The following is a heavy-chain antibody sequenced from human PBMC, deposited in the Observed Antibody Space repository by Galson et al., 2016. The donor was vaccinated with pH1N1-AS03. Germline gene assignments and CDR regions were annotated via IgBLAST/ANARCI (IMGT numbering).Heavy chain of an antibody. D-gene: IGHD2-2*01. CDR2: IYDSGNT. CDR3: ASVSLAYCSSTSCFRFDP. J-gene: IGHJ5*02. Sequence: KGLEWIGLIYDSGNTFYNPSLTSRVSISVDTSKNQFSLKLNSVTAADTAVYYCASVSLAYCSSTSCFRFDPWGQGTLVTVSS. V-gene: IGHV4-31*02.